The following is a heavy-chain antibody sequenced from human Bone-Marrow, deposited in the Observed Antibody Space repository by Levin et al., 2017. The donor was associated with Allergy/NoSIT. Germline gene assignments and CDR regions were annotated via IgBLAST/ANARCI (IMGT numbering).Heavy chain of an antibody. CDR2: IYPGDSDT. CDR1: GYSFTSYW. D-gene: IGHD3-10*01. Sequence: ASVKVSCQGSGYSFTSYWIAWVRQMPGKGLEWMGTIYPGDSDTKYSPSFQGQVTISVDKSITTAYLQWSSLKALDTAMYYCARRDGSGRYGGFDIWGQGTNVNVSS. V-gene: IGHV5-51*01. CDR3: ARRDGSGRYGGFDI. J-gene: IGHJ3*02.